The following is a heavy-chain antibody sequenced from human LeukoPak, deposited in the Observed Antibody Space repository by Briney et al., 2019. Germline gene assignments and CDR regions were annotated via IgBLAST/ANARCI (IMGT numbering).Heavy chain of an antibody. CDR2: IYYSGST. J-gene: IGHJ5*02. D-gene: IGHD3-9*01. CDR1: GGSISSSSYY. CDR3: ARGPKYYDILTGTRARGYWFDP. Sequence: PSETLSLTCTVSGGSISSSSYYWGWIRQPPGKGLEWIGSIYYSGSTYYNPSLKSRVTISVDTSKNQFSLKLSSVTAADTAVYYCARGPKYYDILTGTRARGYWFDPWGQGTLVTVSS. V-gene: IGHV4-39*07.